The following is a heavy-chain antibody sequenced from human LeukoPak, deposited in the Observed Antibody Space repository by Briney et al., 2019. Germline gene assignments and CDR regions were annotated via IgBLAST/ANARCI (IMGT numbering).Heavy chain of an antibody. D-gene: IGHD3-3*01. CDR3: ARSLSGYYVGNYYYYYMDV. CDR2: ISPGSSYI. CDR1: RFTLSSYS. Sequence: PGASLTLSCAASRFTLSSYSMNWVRQPPGKGLEWVSSISPGSSYIYYADSVKGRFTISRDDAKNSLYLQMNSLRAEDTAVYSCARSLSGYYVGNYYYYYMDVWGKGTTVSVSS. J-gene: IGHJ6*03. V-gene: IGHV3-21*01.